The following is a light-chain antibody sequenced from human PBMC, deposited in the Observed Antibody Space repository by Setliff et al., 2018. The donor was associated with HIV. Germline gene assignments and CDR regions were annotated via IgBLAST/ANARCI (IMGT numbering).Light chain of an antibody. Sequence: QSALTQPASVSGSPGQSITISCTGTRSDVVAYNYVSWYQQHPDKAPKLLIYEVTNRPSGVSNRFSGSKSGTTASLTISGLQAEDEAVYFCSSYRGGSTLFVLGPGTKVTVL. CDR1: RSDVVAYNY. CDR2: EVT. V-gene: IGLV2-14*01. J-gene: IGLJ1*01. CDR3: SSYRGGSTLFV.